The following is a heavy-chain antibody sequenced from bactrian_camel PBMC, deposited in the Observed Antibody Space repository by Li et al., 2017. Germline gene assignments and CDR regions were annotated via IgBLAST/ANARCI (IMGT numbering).Heavy chain of an antibody. CDR3: AAERGPSSYQSDYAVFRGCLFGY. J-gene: IGHJ6*01. V-gene: IGHV3S53*01. CDR1: TYGYSEEF. D-gene: IGHD4*01. CDR2: IDSDGRL. Sequence: QVQLVESGGGSVQAGGSLTLSCAASTYGYSEEFMGWFRQAPGKEREGVASIDSDGRLNYADSVSGRFTISKDNSTNTLYLQMSSLEPGDTAMYYCAAERGPSSYQSDYAVFRGCLFGYWGQGTQVTVS.